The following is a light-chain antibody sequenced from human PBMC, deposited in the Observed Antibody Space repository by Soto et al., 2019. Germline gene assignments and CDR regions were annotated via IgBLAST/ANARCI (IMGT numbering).Light chain of an antibody. CDR2: EVV. V-gene: IGLV2-8*01. CDR1: KSDIGGYDF. CDR3: KSYAGSNTYV. Sequence: HSVLTQPPSASGSPGQSVTISCTGTKSDIGGYDFVSWYQHHPGKAPRLIIYEVVQRPSGVPDRFSGYKSGNTASLTVSGLQAADEADYFCKSYAGSNTYVFGRGTKV. J-gene: IGLJ1*01.